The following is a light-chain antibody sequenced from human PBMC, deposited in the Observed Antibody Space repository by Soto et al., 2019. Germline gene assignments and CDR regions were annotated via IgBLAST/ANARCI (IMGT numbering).Light chain of an antibody. CDR3: QHFNSWPLL. CDR1: QNVNNR. CDR2: GAS. V-gene: IGKV3-15*01. Sequence: EIVMTQSPAMLSVSPGERATLSCRASQNVNNRLAWYQQKAGQPPRLLIYGASTRATGIPARFSGSGSGTEFPLTISSLQSEDFAVYYCQHFNSWPLLFGQGTMVEIK. J-gene: IGKJ1*01.